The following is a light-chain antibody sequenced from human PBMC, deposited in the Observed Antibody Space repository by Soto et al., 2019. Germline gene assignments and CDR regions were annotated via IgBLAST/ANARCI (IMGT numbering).Light chain of an antibody. CDR1: QYISNC. J-gene: IGKJ1*01. CDR3: QQYNSNYRVWT. V-gene: IGKV1-5*03. CDR2: QAS. Sequence: DIQMTQSPSTLSASVGDTVTITCRASQYISNCLAWYQQKPGKAPDLLIYQASFLQSGVPSRFSGSGSGSDVTLTITGLQPDDFATYYCQQYNSNYRVWTVGQGTKVEIK.